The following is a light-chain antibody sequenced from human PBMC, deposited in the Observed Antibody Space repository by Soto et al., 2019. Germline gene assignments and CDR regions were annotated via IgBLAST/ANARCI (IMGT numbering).Light chain of an antibody. Sequence: QSVLTQPASVSGSPGQSITISCTGTTSDVGDYNYVSWYQQHPGKAPKVLIYEVSNRPSGVSYRFSGSKSGNTASLTISGLQAEDEASYYCFSYTTSSAPYVFGTGTNSPS. V-gene: IGLV2-14*01. CDR2: EVS. CDR3: FSYTTSSAPYV. CDR1: TSDVGDYNY. J-gene: IGLJ1*01.